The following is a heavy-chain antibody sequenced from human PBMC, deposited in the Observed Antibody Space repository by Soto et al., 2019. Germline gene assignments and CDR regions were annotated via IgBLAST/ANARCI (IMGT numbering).Heavy chain of an antibody. CDR3: AKGYYDTTAEGAFDI. J-gene: IGHJ3*02. CDR2: ISGSGGYT. D-gene: IGHD3-22*01. CDR1: GFTFSSYG. V-gene: IGHV3-23*01. Sequence: QSGGSLRLSCAASGFTFSSYGMSWVRQAPGKGLEWVSAISGSGGYTYYADSVKGRFTISRDNSKNTLYLQMNSLRAEDTAVYYCAKGYYDTTAEGAFDIWGQGTMVTVSS.